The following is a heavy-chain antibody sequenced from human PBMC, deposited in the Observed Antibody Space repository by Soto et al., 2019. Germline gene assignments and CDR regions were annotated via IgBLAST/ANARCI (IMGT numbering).Heavy chain of an antibody. CDR2: IYYSGST. D-gene: IGHD1-26*01. V-gene: IGHV4-61*01. J-gene: IGHJ3*02. CDR1: GGSVSSGSYY. CDR3: ASQLLPAAFDI. Sequence: ETLSLTCTVSGGSVSSGSYYWSWIRQPPGKGLEWIGYIYYSGSTNYNPSLKSRVTISVDTSKNQFPLKLSSVTAADTAVYYCASQLLPAAFDIWGQGTMVTVSS.